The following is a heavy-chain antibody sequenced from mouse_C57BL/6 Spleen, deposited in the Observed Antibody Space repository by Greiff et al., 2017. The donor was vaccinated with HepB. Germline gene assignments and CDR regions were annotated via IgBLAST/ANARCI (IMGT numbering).Heavy chain of an antibody. CDR2: ISGGGGNT. D-gene: IGHD2-13*01. CDR1: GFTFSSYT. J-gene: IGHJ2*01. Sequence: EVKLVESGGGLVKPGGSLKLSCAASGFTFSSYTMSWVRQTPEKRLEWVATISGGGGNTYYPDSVKGRFTISRDNAKNTLYLQMSSLRSEDTALYYCARLTYYFDYWGQGTTLTVSS. V-gene: IGHV5-9*01. CDR3: ARLTYYFDY.